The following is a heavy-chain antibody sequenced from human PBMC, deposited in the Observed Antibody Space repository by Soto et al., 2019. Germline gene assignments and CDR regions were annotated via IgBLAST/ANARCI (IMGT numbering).Heavy chain of an antibody. CDR2: INHSGST. J-gene: IGHJ4*02. D-gene: IGHD3-3*01. CDR3: ARGGSVTIFGVVTGPNFDY. V-gene: IGHV4-34*01. CDR1: GGSFSGYY. Sequence: LSLTCAVYGGSFSGYYWSWIRQPPGKGLEWIGEINHSGSTNYNPSLKSRVTISVDTSKNQFSLKLSSVTAADTAVYYCARGGSVTIFGVVTGPNFDYWGQGTLVTVSS.